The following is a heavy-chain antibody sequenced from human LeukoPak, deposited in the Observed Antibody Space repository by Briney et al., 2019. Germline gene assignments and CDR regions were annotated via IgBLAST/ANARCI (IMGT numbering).Heavy chain of an antibody. D-gene: IGHD1-26*01. V-gene: IGHV1-18*01. CDR2: VSAYNDNT. J-gene: IGHJ3*02. Sequence: GASVKVSCKASGYTFTIYDISWVRQAPGQGLEWMGWVSAYNDNTNYAQKLQGRVTMTTDTSTSTAYMELRSLTSDDTAVYYCARDEGAKIAFHIWGQGTMVTVSS. CDR3: ARDEGAKIAFHI. CDR1: GYTFTIYD.